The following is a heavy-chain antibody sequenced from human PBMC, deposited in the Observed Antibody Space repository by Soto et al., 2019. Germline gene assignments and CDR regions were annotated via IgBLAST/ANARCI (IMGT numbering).Heavy chain of an antibody. Sequence: SGPTLVNPTQTLTLTCTFSGFSLTTRRMSVTWIRQPPGKALEWLARMEWDDESFYSTSLRTRLTVSKDTSKNQVVLTMANMDPVDTAVYYCTTDSGPVWGQGTLVTVSS. V-gene: IGHV2-70*03. J-gene: IGHJ4*02. CDR1: GFSLTTRRMS. CDR3: TTDSGPV. CDR2: MEWDDES. D-gene: IGHD3-10*01.